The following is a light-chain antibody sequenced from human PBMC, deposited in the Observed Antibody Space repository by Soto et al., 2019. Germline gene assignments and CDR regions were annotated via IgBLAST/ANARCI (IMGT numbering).Light chain of an antibody. J-gene: IGKJ3*01. CDR2: GAS. Sequence: EVLMTQSPATLSVSPGDRVTLSCRASLSVSSDLAWYQQKPGQAPTLLIYGASIRATGVPARFSGSGSGTDFTLTIDSLQSEDVADYYCQHYNNWPFTFGPGTKVDIK. V-gene: IGKV3-15*01. CDR3: QHYNNWPFT. CDR1: LSVSSD.